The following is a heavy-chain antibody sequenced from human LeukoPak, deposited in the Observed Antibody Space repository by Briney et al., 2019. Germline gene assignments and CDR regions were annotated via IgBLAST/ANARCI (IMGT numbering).Heavy chain of an antibody. V-gene: IGHV4-59*04. CDR2: IYYSGST. Sequence: PSETLSLTCTVSGGSISSYYWSWIRQPPGKGLEWIGYIYYSGSTYYNPSLKSRVTISVDTSKNQFSLKLSSVTAADTAVYYCAHLRQDGTGLYYYYGMDVWGQGTTVTVSS. CDR1: GGSISSYY. CDR3: AHLRQDGTGLYYYYGMDV. J-gene: IGHJ6*02. D-gene: IGHD3/OR15-3a*01.